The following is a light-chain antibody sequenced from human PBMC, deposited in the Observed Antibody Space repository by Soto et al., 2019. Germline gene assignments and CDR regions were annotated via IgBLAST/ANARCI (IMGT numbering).Light chain of an antibody. V-gene: IGKV3-11*01. Sequence: EIVLTQSPATLSLSPGERATLSFMASQNVRSYLAWYQQKPGQALRLLIYDAANRATGIPARFSGSGSGTDFTLTISSLEPEDFAVYYCQQRSNWPPITFGQGTRLEIK. CDR1: QNVRSY. J-gene: IGKJ5*01. CDR3: QQRSNWPPIT. CDR2: DAA.